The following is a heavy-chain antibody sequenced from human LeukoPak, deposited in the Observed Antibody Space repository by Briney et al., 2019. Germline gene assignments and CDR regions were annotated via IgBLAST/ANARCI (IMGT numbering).Heavy chain of an antibody. Sequence: ASVKVSCKASGYTFTSYGISWVRQAPGQGLEWMGWISAYNGNTNYAQKLQGRVTMTTDTSTSTAYMELRSLRSDDTAVYYCARDLPIPGDPNYYYCMDVWGKGTTVTVSS. D-gene: IGHD7-27*01. CDR3: ARDLPIPGDPNYYYCMDV. J-gene: IGHJ6*03. CDR2: ISAYNGNT. V-gene: IGHV1-18*01. CDR1: GYTFTSYG.